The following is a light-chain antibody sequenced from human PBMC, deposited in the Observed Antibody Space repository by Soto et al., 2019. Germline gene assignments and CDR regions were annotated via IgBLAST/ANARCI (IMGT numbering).Light chain of an antibody. CDR2: EVS. CDR1: SSDVGGYNY. V-gene: IGLV2-14*01. J-gene: IGLJ1*01. Sequence: QSPLTQPASVSGSPGQSITISCTGTSSDVGGYNYVSWYQQHPGKAPKLMIYEVSNRPSGVSNRFSGSKSGNTASLTISGLQAEDEADYYCSSYTSSSTLVFGTGTQVTVL. CDR3: SSYTSSSTLV.